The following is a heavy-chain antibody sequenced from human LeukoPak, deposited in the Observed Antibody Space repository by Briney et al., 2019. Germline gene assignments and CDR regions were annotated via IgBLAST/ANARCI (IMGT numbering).Heavy chain of an antibody. CDR2: INHSGST. D-gene: IGHD3-10*01. CDR3: AGPGAGDLDY. Sequence: SETLSLTCAVYGGPFGVYYWSWVRQPPGKGLEWIGEINHSGSTNYSPSLKSRVTISVDTSKNHFSLKLSSVTAADTAVYYCAGPGAGDLDYWGQGTLVTVSS. CDR1: GGPFGVYY. V-gene: IGHV4-34*01. J-gene: IGHJ4*02.